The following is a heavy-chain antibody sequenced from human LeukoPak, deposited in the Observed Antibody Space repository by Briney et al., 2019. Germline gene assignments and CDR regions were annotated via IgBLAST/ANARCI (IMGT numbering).Heavy chain of an antibody. Sequence: GGSLRLSCAASGFTFTSYGMHCVRHAPGRGLEWVAVISYDGSNKYYADSVKGRFTISRDNSKNTLYLNMNSLRAEDTAVYYCAKGEGDSYGFPLFDYWGQGTLVTVSS. V-gene: IGHV3-30*18. CDR1: GFTFTSYG. J-gene: IGHJ4*02. D-gene: IGHD5-18*01. CDR2: ISYDGSNK. CDR3: AKGEGDSYGFPLFDY.